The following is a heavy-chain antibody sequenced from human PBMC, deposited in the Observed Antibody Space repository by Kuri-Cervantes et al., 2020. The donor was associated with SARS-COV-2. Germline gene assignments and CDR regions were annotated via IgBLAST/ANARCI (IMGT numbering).Heavy chain of an antibody. CDR1: GFTFSSYS. D-gene: IGHD2-21*01. Sequence: GESLKISCAASGFTFSSYSMNWVRQAPGKGLEWVSSISSSSSYIYYADSVKGRFTISGDNAKNSLYLQMNSLRAEDTAVYYCARDGRGDSASRAAFDIWGQGTMVTVSS. V-gene: IGHV3-21*01. CDR2: ISSSSSYI. CDR3: ARDGRGDSASRAAFDI. J-gene: IGHJ3*02.